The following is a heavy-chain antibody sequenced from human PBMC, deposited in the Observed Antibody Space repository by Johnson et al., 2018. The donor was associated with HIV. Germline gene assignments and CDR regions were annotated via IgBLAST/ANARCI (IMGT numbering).Heavy chain of an antibody. J-gene: IGHJ3*02. CDR3: TRQADI. V-gene: IGHV3-72*01. CDR2: TRNKANSYTI. CDR1: GFTFSDHY. Sequence: VQLVESGGGVVQPGRSLRLSCAASGFTFSDHYMDWVRQAPGKGLEWVGRTRNKANSYTIEYAASVRGRFTISRDDSKNTAYLQMNSLKTEDTAVYYCTRQADIWGQGTMVTVSS.